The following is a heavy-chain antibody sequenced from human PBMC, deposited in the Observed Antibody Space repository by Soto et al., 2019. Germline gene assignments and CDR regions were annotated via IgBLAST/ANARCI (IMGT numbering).Heavy chain of an antibody. D-gene: IGHD6-6*01. Sequence: AETLSLTCTVSGGSISSSSYYWGWIRQPPGKGLEWIGSIYYSGSTYYNPSLKSRVTISVDTSKNQFYLKLSSVTAADTAVYYCARRPRRFLYSSSSYYYYYMDVWGKGTTVTVSS. CDR1: GGSISSSSYY. CDR2: IYYSGST. J-gene: IGHJ6*03. CDR3: ARRPRRFLYSSSSYYYYYMDV. V-gene: IGHV4-39*01.